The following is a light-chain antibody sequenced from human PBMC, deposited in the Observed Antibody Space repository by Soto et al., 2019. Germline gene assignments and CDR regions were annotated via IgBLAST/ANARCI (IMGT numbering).Light chain of an antibody. J-gene: IGKJ1*01. CDR3: LQDYNYPWT. CDR2: GAS. CDR1: QSVSSD. V-gene: IGKV3-15*01. Sequence: EIVMTQSPATLSVSPGERATLSCRASQSVSSDLAWYQQKPGQAPRLFIYGASTRATGIPARFSGSGSGTEFTLTISSLQSEDFAVYYCLQDYNYPWTFGQGTKVDIK.